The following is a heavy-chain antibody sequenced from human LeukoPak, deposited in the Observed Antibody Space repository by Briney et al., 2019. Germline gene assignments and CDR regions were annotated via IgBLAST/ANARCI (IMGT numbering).Heavy chain of an antibody. CDR3: AKDSGSSGWYGGYYFDY. V-gene: IGHV3-30*02. CDR1: GFTFSSYG. D-gene: IGHD6-19*01. Sequence: GALRLSCATSGFTFSSYGMHWVRQAPGKGLEWVAFMRYDGSNKYYADSVKGRFTISRDNSKNTLYLQMNSLRAEDTAVYYCAKDSGSSGWYGGYYFDYWGQGTLVTVSS. J-gene: IGHJ4*02. CDR2: MRYDGSNK.